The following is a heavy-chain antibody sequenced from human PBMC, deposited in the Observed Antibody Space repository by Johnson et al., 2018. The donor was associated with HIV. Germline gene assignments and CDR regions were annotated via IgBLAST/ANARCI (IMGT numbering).Heavy chain of an antibody. D-gene: IGHD1-1*01. CDR1: GFTFSS. J-gene: IGHJ3*02. V-gene: IGHV3-30*02. CDR3: AKVGGTTILRDAFDI. CDR2: IRYDGSNK. Sequence: QVQLVESGGGVVQPGRSLRLSCAASGFTFSSMHWDRQAPGKGLEWVAVIRYDGSNKYYADSVKGRFTISRDNSKNTLYLQMNSLRAEDTAVYYCAKVGGTTILRDAFDIWGQGTMVTVSS.